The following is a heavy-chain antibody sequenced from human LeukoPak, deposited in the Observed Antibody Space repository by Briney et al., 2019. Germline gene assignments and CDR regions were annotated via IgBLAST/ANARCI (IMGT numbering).Heavy chain of an antibody. J-gene: IGHJ6*03. D-gene: IGHD3-10*01. CDR1: GGSISSYY. CDR2: IYYSGST. Sequence: SETLSLTCTVSGGSISSYYWSWIRQPPGKGLEWIGYIYYSGSTNYNPSLKSRVTISVDTSKNQFSLKLNSVTAADTAVYYCARHSGGYYYMDVWGKGTTVTVSS. V-gene: IGHV4-59*08. CDR3: ARHSGGYYYMDV.